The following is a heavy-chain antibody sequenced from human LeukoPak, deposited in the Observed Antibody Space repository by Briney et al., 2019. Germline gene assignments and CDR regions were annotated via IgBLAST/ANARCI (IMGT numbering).Heavy chain of an antibody. V-gene: IGHV3-30*02. CDR1: GLTFSSYA. Sequence: GGSLRLSCAATGLTFSSYAIHWVRQAPGKGLEWVALIRHDGSNKYYSDSVKGRFTISRDNSKNTAFLQMNSLRAEDTAVYYCATEVFGSGSCPDYWGQGTLVTVSS. CDR2: IRHDGSNK. D-gene: IGHD3-10*01. CDR3: ATEVFGSGSCPDY. J-gene: IGHJ4*02.